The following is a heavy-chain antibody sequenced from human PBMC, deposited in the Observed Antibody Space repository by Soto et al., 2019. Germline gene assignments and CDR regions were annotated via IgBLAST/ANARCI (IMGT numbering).Heavy chain of an antibody. V-gene: IGHV6-1*01. J-gene: IGHJ6*02. D-gene: IGHD2-2*01. CDR1: GDSVSSNSAA. Sequence: SQTLSLTCAISGDSVSSNSAAWNWIRQSPSRGLEWLGRTYYRSKWYNDYAVSVKSRITINPDTSKNQFSLQLNPVTPEDTAVYYCARDSVQRYCSSTSCSGGMDVWGQGTTVTVSS. CDR2: TYYRSKWYN. CDR3: ARDSVQRYCSSTSCSGGMDV.